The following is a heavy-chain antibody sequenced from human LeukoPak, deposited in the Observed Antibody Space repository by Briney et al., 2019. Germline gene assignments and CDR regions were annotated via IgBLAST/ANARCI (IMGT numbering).Heavy chain of an antibody. CDR3: ARDGYSSGWYDY. Sequence: SETLSLTCTVSGGSISSYYWIWIRQTPGKGLEWIGHIYDSGSPTYNPSLKSRVTISVDTSKSQFSLKLTSVTAADTAVYYCARDGYSSGWYDYWGQGTLVTVSS. D-gene: IGHD6-19*01. V-gene: IGHV4-59*01. J-gene: IGHJ4*02. CDR1: GGSISSYY. CDR2: IYDSGSP.